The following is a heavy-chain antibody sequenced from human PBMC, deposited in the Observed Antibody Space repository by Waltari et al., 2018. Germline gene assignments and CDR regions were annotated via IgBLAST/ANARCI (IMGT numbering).Heavy chain of an antibody. Sequence: QVRLVQSGAELKKPGSSVRVSCKASGDTFANYFVSWLRQAPGQGLGWMGGAIPIFGPPYNSQNFQGRSTSTTDDSTSTAFMDLSSLTSEDSAVYYCARAPRAISYSGSGTYFNVDAFDIWGQGTVITVSS. CDR2: AIPIFGPP. V-gene: IGHV1-69*05. CDR3: ARAPRAISYSGSGTYFNVDAFDI. J-gene: IGHJ3*02. CDR1: GDTFANYF. D-gene: IGHD3-10*01.